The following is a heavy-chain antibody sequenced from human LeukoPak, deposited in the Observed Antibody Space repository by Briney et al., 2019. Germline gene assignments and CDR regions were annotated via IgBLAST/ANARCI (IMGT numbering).Heavy chain of an antibody. D-gene: IGHD6-13*01. CDR1: GFTFSSYW. CDR2: ISGNGGST. J-gene: IGHJ4*02. V-gene: IGHV3-23*01. Sequence: GGSLRLSCAASGFTFSSYWMAWARQDPWKGLEWVSAISGNGGSTYYADSVKGRFTISRDNSKNTLYLQMNSLRAEDTAVYYCAKEGVAAAGTDLYWGQGTLVTVSS. CDR3: AKEGVAAAGTDLY.